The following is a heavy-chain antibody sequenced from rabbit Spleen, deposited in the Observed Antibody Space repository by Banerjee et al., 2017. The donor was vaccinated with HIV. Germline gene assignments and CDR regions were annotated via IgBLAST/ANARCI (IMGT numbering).Heavy chain of an antibody. D-gene: IGHD1-1*01. CDR1: GLDFSGDSY. V-gene: IGHV1S40*01. CDR2: IDIGSSGFT. CDR3: ARDTSSSFSSYGMDL. J-gene: IGHJ6*01. Sequence: QSLEESGGDLVKPGASLTLTCKASGLDFSGDSYDSYMCWVRQAPGKGLEWIACIDIGSSGFTYFASWAKGRFTISKASSTTVTLQMTSLTAADTATYFCARDTSSSFSSYGMDLWARGPSSPS.